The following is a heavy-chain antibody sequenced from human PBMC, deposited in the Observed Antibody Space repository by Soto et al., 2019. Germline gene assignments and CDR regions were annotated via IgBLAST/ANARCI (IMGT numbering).Heavy chain of an antibody. CDR2: IIPIFGTA. CDR3: ARMEGWLRLIYYYYGMHV. D-gene: IGHD5-12*01. V-gene: IGHV1-69*12. CDR1: GGTFSSYA. Sequence: QVQLVQSGAEVKKPGSSVKVSCKASGGTFSSYAISWVRQAPGQGLEWMGGIIPIFGTANYAQKFQGRVTITADEYTSTAYMELSSMRAEDTAVYYCARMEGWLRLIYYYYGMHVGGQGTTVTVSS. J-gene: IGHJ6*02.